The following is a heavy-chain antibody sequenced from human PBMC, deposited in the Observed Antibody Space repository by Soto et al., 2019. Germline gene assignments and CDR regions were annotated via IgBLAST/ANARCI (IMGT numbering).Heavy chain of an antibody. D-gene: IGHD2-15*01. CDR2: IYQTGNT. CDR3: ARGGYCSGGSCSGWFDS. J-gene: IGHJ5*01. Sequence: QVQLQESGPGLVKPSETLSLTCAVSGVSLTTNNWWTWVRQAAGKGLELVGEIYQTGNTNYNPSLNSRVIASLDKSKNQFFLKLTSVTAADTAIYYCARGGYCSGGSCSGWFDSWGQGTLVTVSS. V-gene: IGHV4-4*02. CDR1: GVSLTTNNW.